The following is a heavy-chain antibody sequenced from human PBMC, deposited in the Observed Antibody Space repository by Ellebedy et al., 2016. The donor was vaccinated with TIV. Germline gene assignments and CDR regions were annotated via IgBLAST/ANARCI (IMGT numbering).Heavy chain of an antibody. J-gene: IGHJ3*02. CDR3: ATSAAIDAFDI. Sequence: SETLSLXCSVSGGSVIRSGHYCTWIRQPPGKGLEWIGGLYYSGSTWYNPSLKSRVTISVDTSKNHFSLRLRSVTAADTAVYYCATSAAIDAFDIWGQGTVVTVSS. D-gene: IGHD6-25*01. CDR1: GGSVIRSGHY. V-gene: IGHV4-39*02. CDR2: LYYSGST.